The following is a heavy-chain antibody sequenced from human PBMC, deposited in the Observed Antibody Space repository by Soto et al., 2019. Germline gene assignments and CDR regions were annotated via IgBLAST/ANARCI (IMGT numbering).Heavy chain of an antibody. Sequence: ASVKVSCKASGYTFSGYAFGWVRQAPGQGLEWMGWISGYNDNTNYAQNLQGRVTMTIDTSTSTAYMELRSLRSDDTAVYYCARVMEGRYCSSTTCSYGMDVWGQGATVTVSS. CDR3: ARVMEGRYCSSTTCSYGMDV. V-gene: IGHV1-18*01. CDR1: GYTFSGYA. CDR2: ISGYNDNT. D-gene: IGHD2-2*01. J-gene: IGHJ6*02.